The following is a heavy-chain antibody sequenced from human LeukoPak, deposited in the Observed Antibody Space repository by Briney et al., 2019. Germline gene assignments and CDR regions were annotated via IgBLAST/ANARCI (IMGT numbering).Heavy chain of an antibody. CDR1: GGTFSSYA. V-gene: IGHV1-69*05. Sequence: ASVKVSCKASGGTFSSYAISWVRQAPGQGLEWMGGIIPIFGTANYAQKFQGRVTITTDESTSTACMELSSLRSEDTAVYYCARAYYDSSGWFGDYWGQGTLVTVSS. D-gene: IGHD3-22*01. CDR2: IIPIFGTA. CDR3: ARAYYDSSGWFGDY. J-gene: IGHJ4*02.